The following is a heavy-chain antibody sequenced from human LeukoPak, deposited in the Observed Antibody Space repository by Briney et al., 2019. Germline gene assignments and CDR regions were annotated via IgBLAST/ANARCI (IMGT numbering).Heavy chain of an antibody. V-gene: IGHV3-15*01. CDR1: GFTFSNAW. CDR3: TTENPGTMIVVVIPDY. D-gene: IGHD3-22*01. CDR2: IKSKTDGGTT. Sequence: PGGSLRLSCAASGFTFSNAWMSWVRQAPGKGLEWVGRIKSKTDGGTTDYAAPVKGRFTISRDDSKNTLYLQMNSLKTEDTAVYYCTTENPGTMIVVVIPDYWGQGTLVTVSS. J-gene: IGHJ4*02.